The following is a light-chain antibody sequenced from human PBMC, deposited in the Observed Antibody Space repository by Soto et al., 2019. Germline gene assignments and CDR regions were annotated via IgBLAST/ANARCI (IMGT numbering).Light chain of an antibody. CDR1: SSNIGSNY. CDR3: AAWDDSLSAVV. J-gene: IGLJ2*01. V-gene: IGLV1-47*01. CDR2: RNN. Sequence: QSVLTHPPSASGTPGQRVTISCSGSSSNIGSNYVYWYQQLPGTAPKLLIYRNNQRPSGVPDRISGSKSGTSASLAISGLRSEDEADYYCAAWDDSLSAVVFGGGTKLTVL.